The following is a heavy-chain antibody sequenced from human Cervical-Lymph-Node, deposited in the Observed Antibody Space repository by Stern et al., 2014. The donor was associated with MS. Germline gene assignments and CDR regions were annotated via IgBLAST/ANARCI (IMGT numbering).Heavy chain of an antibody. CDR3: AKDRTGTYSVFDY. CDR2: SETDGTA. D-gene: IGHD2-8*02. CDR1: GFTFTRFA. Sequence: EVHLVESGGGLVQPGGSLRLSCAASGFTFTRFALNWVRQAPGKGLEWVSTSETDGTAKNADSVSLRFTISRDNSKNTLYLQMNSLRAEDTAIYYCAKDRTGTYSVFDYWGQGTLVTVSS. V-gene: IGHV3-23*04. J-gene: IGHJ4*02.